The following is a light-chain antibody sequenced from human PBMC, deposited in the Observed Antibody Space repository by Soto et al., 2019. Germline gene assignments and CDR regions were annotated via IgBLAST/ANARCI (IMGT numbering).Light chain of an antibody. CDR1: SSDVGRYNL. V-gene: IGLV2-23*01. CDR3: CSYAGSSTYV. CDR2: EGS. J-gene: IGLJ1*01. Sequence: QSALTQPASVSGSPGQSITISCTGNSSDVGRYNLVSWYQQHPGKAPKLMIYEGSKRPSGVSNRFSGSKSGNTASLTISGLQAEDEADYYCCSYAGSSTYVFGTGTKLTVL.